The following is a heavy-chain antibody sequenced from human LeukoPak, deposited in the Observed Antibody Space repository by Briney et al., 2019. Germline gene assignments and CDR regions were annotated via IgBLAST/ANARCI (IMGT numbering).Heavy chain of an antibody. J-gene: IGHJ4*02. CDR1: GGSFSGYY. CDR3: ASRRYYGPGEIGTTFDY. V-gene: IGHV4-34*01. D-gene: IGHD3-10*01. CDR2: INHSGST. Sequence: SETLSLTCAVYGGSFSGYYWSWIRQPPGKGLEWIGEINHSGSTNYNPSLKSRVTISVDTSKNQFSLKLSSVTAADTAVYYCASRRYYGPGEIGTTFDYWGQGTLVTVSS.